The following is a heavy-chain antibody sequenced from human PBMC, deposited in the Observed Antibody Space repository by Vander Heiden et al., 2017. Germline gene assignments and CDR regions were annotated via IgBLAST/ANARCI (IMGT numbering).Heavy chain of an antibody. V-gene: IGHV1-69*01. CDR3: ASGLYYYDSSGYYGPYYYYGMDV. CDR1: GGTFSSYA. D-gene: IGHD3-22*01. J-gene: IGHJ6*02. CDR2: IIPIFGTA. Sequence: QVQLVQSGAEVKKPGSSVKVSCKASGGTFSSYAISWVRQAPGQGLEWMGGIIPIFGTANYAQKFQGRVTITADESTSTAYMELSSLRSEDTAVYYCASGLYYYDSSGYYGPYYYYGMDVWGQGTTVTVSS.